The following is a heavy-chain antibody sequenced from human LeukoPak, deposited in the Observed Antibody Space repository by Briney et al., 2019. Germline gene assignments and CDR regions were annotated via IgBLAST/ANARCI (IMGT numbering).Heavy chain of an antibody. Sequence: GGSLRLSCAASGFTFSSYGMHWVRQAPGKGLEWVAFIRYDGSNKYYADSVQGRFTISRDKSKNTLYLEMNSLRAEDTAVYYCAKDLQETSSAYYFDNWGQGTLVTVSS. V-gene: IGHV3-30*02. CDR3: AKDLQETSSAYYFDN. J-gene: IGHJ4*02. CDR1: GFTFSSYG. D-gene: IGHD5-24*01. CDR2: IRYDGSNK.